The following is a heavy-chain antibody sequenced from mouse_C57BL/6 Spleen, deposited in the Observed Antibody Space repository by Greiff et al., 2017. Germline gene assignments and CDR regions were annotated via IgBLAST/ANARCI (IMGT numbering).Heavy chain of an antibody. V-gene: IGHV1-50*01. Sequence: VQLKQPGAELVKPGASVKLSCKASGYTFTSYWMQWVKQRPGQGLEWIGEIDPSDSYTNYNQKFKGKATLTVDTSSSTAYMQLSSLTSEDSAVYYCARRSSSGYSAWFAYWGQGTLVTVSA. CDR1: GYTFTSYW. CDR2: IDPSDSYT. D-gene: IGHD3-2*02. J-gene: IGHJ3*01. CDR3: ARRSSSGYSAWFAY.